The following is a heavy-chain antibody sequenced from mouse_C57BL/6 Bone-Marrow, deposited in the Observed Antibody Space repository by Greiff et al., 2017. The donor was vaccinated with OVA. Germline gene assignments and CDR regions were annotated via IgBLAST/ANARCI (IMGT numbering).Heavy chain of an antibody. Sequence: EVQRVESGGGLVQSGRSLRLSCATSGFTFSDFYMEWVRQAPGKGLEWIAASRNKANDYTTEYSASVKGRFIVSRDTSQSILYLQMNALRAEDTAIYYCARDEVGGLRREPFAYWGQGTLVTVAA. J-gene: IGHJ3*01. V-gene: IGHV7-1*01. D-gene: IGHD2-4*01. CDR2: SRNKANDYTT. CDR1: GFTFSDFY. CDR3: ARDEVGGLRREPFAY.